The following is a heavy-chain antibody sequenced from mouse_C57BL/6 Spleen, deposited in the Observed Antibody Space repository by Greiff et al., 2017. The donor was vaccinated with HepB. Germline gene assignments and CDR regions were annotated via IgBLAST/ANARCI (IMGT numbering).Heavy chain of an antibody. CDR1: GFTFSDYG. CDR2: ISNLAYSI. CDR3: ARRTGTGYFDV. D-gene: IGHD4-1*01. V-gene: IGHV5-15*04. Sequence: SGFTFSDYGLAWVRQAPRKGPEWLAFISNLAYSIYYADTVTGRFTISRENAKNTLYLEMSSLRSEDTAMYYCARRTGTGYFDVWGTGTTVTVSS. J-gene: IGHJ1*03.